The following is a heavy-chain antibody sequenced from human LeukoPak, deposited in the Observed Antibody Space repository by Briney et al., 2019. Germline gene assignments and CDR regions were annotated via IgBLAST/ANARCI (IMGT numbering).Heavy chain of an antibody. J-gene: IGHJ6*02. D-gene: IGHD3-10*01. CDR3: ATLPRLAMVRGEYYGMDV. CDR2: INAGNGNT. V-gene: IGHV1-3*01. Sequence: GASVKVSCKASGYTFTSYAMHWVRQAPGQRLEWMGWINAGNGNTKYSQKLQGRVTITRDTSASTAYMELSSLRSEDTAVYYCATLPRLAMVRGEYYGMDVWGQGTTVTVSS. CDR1: GYTFTSYA.